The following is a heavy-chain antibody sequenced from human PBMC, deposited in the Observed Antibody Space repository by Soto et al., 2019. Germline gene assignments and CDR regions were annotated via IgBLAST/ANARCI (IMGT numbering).Heavy chain of an antibody. D-gene: IGHD4-17*01. CDR3: ARGRNYGDFDY. V-gene: IGHV4-30-4*01. CDR1: SGSISSGDYY. CDR2: IYYSGST. Sequence: SETLSRTCPVSSGSISSGDYYWSWIRQPPGKGLEGMGYIYYSGSTYYNPSLKSRVTISVDTSKNQFSLKLSSVTAADTAVYYCARGRNYGDFDYWGQGTRVTVS. J-gene: IGHJ4*02.